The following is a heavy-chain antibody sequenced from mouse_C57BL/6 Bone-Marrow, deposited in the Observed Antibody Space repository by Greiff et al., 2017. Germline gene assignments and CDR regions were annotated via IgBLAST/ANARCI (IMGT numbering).Heavy chain of an antibody. CDR3: ARSYPFAY. V-gene: IGHV1-50*01. CDR2: IDPSDSYT. J-gene: IGHJ3*01. Sequence: QVHVKQPGAELVKPGASVKLSCKASGYTFTSYWMQWVKQRPGQGLEWIGEIDPSDSYTNYNQKFKGKATLTVDTSSSTAYMQLSSLTSEDSAVYYCARSYPFAYWGQGTLVTVSA. CDR1: GYTFTSYW.